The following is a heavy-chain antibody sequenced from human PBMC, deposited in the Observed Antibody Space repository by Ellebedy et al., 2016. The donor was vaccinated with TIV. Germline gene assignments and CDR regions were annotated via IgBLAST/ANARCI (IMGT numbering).Heavy chain of an antibody. CDR1: GYTFTGYY. D-gene: IGHD3-22*01. CDR3: ARDTRTQGYSSGYYRYGMDV. Sequence: AASVKVSCKASGYTFTGYYMHWVRQAPGQGLEWMGWINPNSGGTNYAQKFQGWVTMTRDTSISTAYMELSRLRSDDTAVYYCARDTRTQGYSSGYYRYGMDVWGQGTTVTVSS. CDR2: INPNSGGT. V-gene: IGHV1-2*04. J-gene: IGHJ6*02.